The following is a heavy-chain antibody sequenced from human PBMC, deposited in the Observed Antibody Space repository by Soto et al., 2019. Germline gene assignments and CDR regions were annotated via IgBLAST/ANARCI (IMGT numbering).Heavy chain of an antibody. CDR2: IWYDGSNK. V-gene: IGHV3-33*01. CDR3: ASGHGPGSGLFDY. CDR1: GFTFSSYG. D-gene: IGHD2-15*01. Sequence: QVQLVESGGGVVQPGRSLRLSCAASGFTFSSYGMHWVRQAPGKGLEWVAVIWYDGSNKYYADSVKGRFTISRDNSKNTLYLQMNSLRAEDTAVYYCASGHGPGSGLFDYWGQGTLVTVSS. J-gene: IGHJ4*02.